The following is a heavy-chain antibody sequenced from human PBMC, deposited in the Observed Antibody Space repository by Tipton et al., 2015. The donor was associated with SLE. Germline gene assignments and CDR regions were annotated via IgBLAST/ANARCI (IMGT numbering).Heavy chain of an antibody. Sequence: SLRLSCAASGFSINSFALSWVRQAPGQGLEWVGGITGTGDNTYYAESVRGRFTVSKDTARNTLYLQMNALRGEDTAVYYCAKDKIYGDVSWVFDLWGRGTLVIVSS. CDR1: GFSINSFA. J-gene: IGHJ2*01. V-gene: IGHV3-23*01. CDR2: ITGTGDNT. CDR3: AKDKIYGDVSWVFDL. D-gene: IGHD7-27*01.